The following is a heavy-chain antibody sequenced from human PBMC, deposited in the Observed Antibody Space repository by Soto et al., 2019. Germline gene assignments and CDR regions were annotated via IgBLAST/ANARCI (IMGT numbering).Heavy chain of an antibody. D-gene: IGHD4-17*01. CDR1: GGSISGGVGGLYY. Sequence: QLQLRESGPGLVKPSETLSLTCTVSGGSISGGVGGLYYWSWIRQPPGKGLEWIGYIYDSGSTYYHPPLKIRVTISVDTPKNLFSLWLSYLTAPDTAVYYCAREVITLTTNWYFDLWGRGTLVTVSS. CDR2: IYDSGST. J-gene: IGHJ2*01. CDR3: AREVITLTTNWYFDL. V-gene: IGHV4-30-4*01.